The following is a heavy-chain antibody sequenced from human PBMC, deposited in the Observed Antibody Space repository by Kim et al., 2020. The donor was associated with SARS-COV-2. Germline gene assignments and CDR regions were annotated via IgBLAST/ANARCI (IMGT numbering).Heavy chain of an antibody. D-gene: IGHD1-26*01. V-gene: IGHV3-30*04. CDR2: VSYDGTDT. CDR1: GFKFSGHA. Sequence: GGSLRLSCAASGFKFSGHAMHWVRQAPGKGLEWVALVSYDGTDTHHADSVKGRFTISRDNSRNTLYLQLDSLRTEDTAVYHCVRERFVAGFSDDTFDQWG. J-gene: IGHJ4*01. CDR3: VRERFVAGFSDDTFDQ.